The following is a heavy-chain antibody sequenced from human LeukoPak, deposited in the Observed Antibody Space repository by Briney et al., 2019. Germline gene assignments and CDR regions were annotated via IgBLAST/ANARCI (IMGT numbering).Heavy chain of an antibody. Sequence: GGSLRLSCTASGFTFSSHALSWVRQVPGRGPEWVSAITGSGGTTYYADSVKGRFTISRDNFKDTLYLQMNSLGAEDTAVYYCSTSTYSSGSSGCWGQGTLVTVSS. D-gene: IGHD6-19*01. V-gene: IGHV3-23*01. CDR3: STSTYSSGSSGC. CDR1: GFTFSSHA. CDR2: ITGSGGTT. J-gene: IGHJ4*02.